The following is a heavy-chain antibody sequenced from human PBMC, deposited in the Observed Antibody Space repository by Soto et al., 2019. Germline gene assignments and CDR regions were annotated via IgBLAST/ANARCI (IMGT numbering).Heavy chain of an antibody. Sequence: PLETLSLTCTVSGGNIRSGGCSWSWIRQPPGKGMEWIGYIYHSGNTYYNPSLKSRVTISVDRSKNQFSLKLSFVTAADTAVYYCARVPDRWGQGTLVIVSS. D-gene: IGHD2-2*01. CDR2: IYHSGNT. CDR3: ARVPDR. V-gene: IGHV4-30-2*01. J-gene: IGHJ5*02. CDR1: GGNIRSGGCS.